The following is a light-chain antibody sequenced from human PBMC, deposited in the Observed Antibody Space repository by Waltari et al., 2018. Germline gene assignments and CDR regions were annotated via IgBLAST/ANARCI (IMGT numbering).Light chain of an antibody. V-gene: IGKV1-33*01. CDR1: QDISNY. Sequence: DIQMTQSPSSLSASVGDRVTITCQASQDISNYLNWYQQKPGKAPKLLIYDASNLETGGPSRFSGSGSGTDFTFTISSLQPEDIATYYCQQYDNLALFTFGPGTKVDIK. CDR3: QQYDNLALFT. CDR2: DAS. J-gene: IGKJ3*01.